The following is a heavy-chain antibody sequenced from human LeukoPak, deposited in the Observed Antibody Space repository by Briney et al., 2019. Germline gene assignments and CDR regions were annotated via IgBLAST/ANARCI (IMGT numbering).Heavy chain of an antibody. CDR1: GYSFTSYW. D-gene: IGHD4-17*01. CDR2: IYPGGSDT. V-gene: IGHV5-51*01. J-gene: IGHJ5*02. CDR3: ARLRDYGDYASGFDP. Sequence: GGSLKISCKGSGYSFTSYWIGWVRQRPGKGLEWMGIIYPGGSDTSYSPSFQGQVTISADKSISTAYLQWSSLRASDTAMYYCARLRDYGDYASGFDPWGQGTLVTVSS.